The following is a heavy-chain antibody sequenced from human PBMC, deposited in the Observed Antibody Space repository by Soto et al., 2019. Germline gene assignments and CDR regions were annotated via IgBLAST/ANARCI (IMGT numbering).Heavy chain of an antibody. V-gene: IGHV1-18*01. J-gene: IGHJ6*02. D-gene: IGHD5-12*01. CDR1: GYTFTIYG. CDR3: ASALGYSGYAGMDV. Sequence: QVQLVQSGGEVKKPGASVKVSCKASGYTFTIYGINWVRQAPGQGLEWMGWISPDNGNTNYAQKLQGRVTMTTDTAKSTAYMELRSLRSDDTAVYYCASALGYSGYAGMDVWGQGTTVTVSS. CDR2: ISPDNGNT.